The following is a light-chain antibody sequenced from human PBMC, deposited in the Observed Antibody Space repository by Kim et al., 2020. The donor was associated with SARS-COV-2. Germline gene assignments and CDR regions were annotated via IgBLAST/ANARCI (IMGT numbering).Light chain of an antibody. Sequence: QSVLTQPASVSGSPGQSITISCTGTSSDVGSHNLVSWYQQHPGKAPKLTIYEVSKRPSGVSNRFSGSKSGNTASLTISGLLAEDEADYYCCSYVVFGGGTQLTVL. CDR1: SSDVGSHNL. CDR3: CSYVV. V-gene: IGLV2-23*02. J-gene: IGLJ2*01. CDR2: EVS.